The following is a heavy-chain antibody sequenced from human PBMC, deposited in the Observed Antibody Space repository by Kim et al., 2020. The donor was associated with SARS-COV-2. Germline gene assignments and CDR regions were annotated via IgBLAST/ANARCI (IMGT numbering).Heavy chain of an antibody. J-gene: IGHJ4*02. CDR3: ARGPNLIAARPGDY. V-gene: IGHV4-34*01. Sequence: SETLSLTCAVYGGSFSGYYWSWIRQPPGKGLEWIGEINHSGSTNYNPSLKSRVTISVDTSKNQFSLKLSSVTAADTAVYYCARGPNLIAARPGDYWGQGTLVTVSS. CDR1: GGSFSGYY. D-gene: IGHD6-6*01. CDR2: INHSGST.